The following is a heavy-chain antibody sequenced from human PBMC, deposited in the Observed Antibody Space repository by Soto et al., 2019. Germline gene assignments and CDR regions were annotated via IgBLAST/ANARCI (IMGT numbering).Heavy chain of an antibody. CDR2: IIPIFSSS. CDR3: ARTLGARYWYFDL. D-gene: IGHD6-6*01. Sequence: QVQLVQSGAEVKKPGSSVKVSCKASGGTLSTDGVTWVRQAPGQGLEWMGGIIPIFSSSHNAQKFQGRVTMTADESTSTVFMELSSLRSEDTAIYYCARTLGARYWYFDLWGRGTLVTVSS. J-gene: IGHJ2*01. V-gene: IGHV1-69*01. CDR1: GGTLSTDG.